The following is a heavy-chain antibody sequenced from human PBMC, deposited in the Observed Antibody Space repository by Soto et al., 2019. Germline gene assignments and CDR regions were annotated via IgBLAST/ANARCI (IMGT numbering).Heavy chain of an antibody. CDR2: IIPILGIA. CDR3: ATPFGSSGN. J-gene: IGHJ4*02. CDR1: GGTFSSYI. V-gene: IGHV1-69*02. D-gene: IGHD3-10*01. Sequence: QVQLVQSGAEVKKPGSSVKVSCKASGGTFSSYIISWVRQAPGQGLEWMGRIIPILGIANYAQKFQGRVTITADKSTSTAYMELSSLRSEDTAVYYSATPFGSSGNWGQGTLVTVSS.